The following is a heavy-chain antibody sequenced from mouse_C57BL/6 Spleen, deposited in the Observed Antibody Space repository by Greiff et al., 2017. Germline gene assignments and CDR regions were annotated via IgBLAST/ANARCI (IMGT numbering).Heavy chain of an antibody. J-gene: IGHJ4*01. CDR3: ARVHGSSYVGAMDY. CDR2: INPNNGGT. D-gene: IGHD1-1*01. V-gene: IGHV1-22*01. CDR1: GYTFTDYN. Sequence: EVQLQQSGPELVKPGASVKMSCKASGYTFTDYNMHWVKQSHGKSLEWIGYINPNNGGTSYNQKFKGKATLTVNKSSSTAYMELRSLTSEDSAVYYCARVHGSSYVGAMDYWGQGTSVTVSS.